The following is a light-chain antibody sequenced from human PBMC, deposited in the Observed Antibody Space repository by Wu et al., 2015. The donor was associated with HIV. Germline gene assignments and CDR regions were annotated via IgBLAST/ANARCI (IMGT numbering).Light chain of an antibody. J-gene: IGKJ2*01. CDR1: QSVTSRF. Sequence: SPRESATLSCRASQSVTSRFLAWHQQKPGQAPRLLVYGVSGRATGIPDRFSGSGSWTEYTLTITRLEPEDSAVYYCQQFGTSPYTFGQGTKLEIK. V-gene: IGKV3-20*01. CDR3: QQFGTSPYT. CDR2: GVS.